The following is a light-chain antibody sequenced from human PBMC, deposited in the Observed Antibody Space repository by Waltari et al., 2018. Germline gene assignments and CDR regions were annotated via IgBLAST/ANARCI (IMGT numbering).Light chain of an antibody. CDR1: QSVSRY. V-gene: IGKV3-11*01. Sequence: EIVLTQSPATLSLSPGERATLSCRASQSVSRYLAWYQQKPGQAPRLLIYEASNRATGIPARFSGSGSGTDFTLTISGLEPEDFAVYYCQQRRNWPPITFGQGTRLEIK. CDR2: EAS. J-gene: IGKJ5*01. CDR3: QQRRNWPPIT.